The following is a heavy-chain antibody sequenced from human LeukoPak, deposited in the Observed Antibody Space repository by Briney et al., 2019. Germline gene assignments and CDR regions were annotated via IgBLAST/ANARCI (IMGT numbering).Heavy chain of an antibody. CDR2: ISAYNGNT. CDR1: GYTFTSYD. Sequence: ATVKVSCKASGYTFTSYDISWVPQARAQGLEWMGCISAYNGNTNYAQKLQGRVTMTTDTSTSTAYMELRSLRSDDTAVYYCARDRGVPAAIFYYYGMDVWGQGTTVTVSS. CDR3: ARDRGVPAAIFYYYGMDV. V-gene: IGHV1-18*01. D-gene: IGHD2-2*02. J-gene: IGHJ6*02.